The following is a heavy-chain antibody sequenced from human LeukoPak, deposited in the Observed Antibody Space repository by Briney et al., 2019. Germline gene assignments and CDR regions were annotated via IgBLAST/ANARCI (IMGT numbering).Heavy chain of an antibody. CDR3: ARGTVTTDYYGMDV. D-gene: IGHD4-11*01. CDR2: IYYSGST. V-gene: IGHV4-31*03. J-gene: IGHJ6*02. CDR1: GGSISSGGYY. Sequence: SETLSLTCTVSGGSISSGGYYWSWIRQHPGTGLEWIGYIYYSGSTYYNPSLKSRVTISVDTSKNQFSLKLSSVTAADTAVYYCARGTVTTDYYGMDVWGQGTTVTVSS.